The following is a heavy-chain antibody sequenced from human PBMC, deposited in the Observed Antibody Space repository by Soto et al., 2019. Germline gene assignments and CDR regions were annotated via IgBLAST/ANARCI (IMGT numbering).Heavy chain of an antibody. J-gene: IGHJ1*01. V-gene: IGHV3-23*01. CDR1: RFTVSNYV. D-gene: IGHD3-22*01. CDR2: ISGSGYNT. Sequence: GSLGLSCAASRFTVSNYVMSVVRQATGKGLEWVSSISGSGYNTYLAESVKGRFTISRDNSKNTLNLQMNSLSAEDTDVYYCAKDGGYYDSPTETEHWGKGTLVTVSS. CDR3: AKDGGYYDSPTETEH.